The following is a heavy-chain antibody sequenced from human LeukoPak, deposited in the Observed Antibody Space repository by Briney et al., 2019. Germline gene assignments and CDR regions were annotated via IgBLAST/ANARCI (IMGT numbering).Heavy chain of an antibody. D-gene: IGHD3-22*01. CDR2: INPNSGGT. CDR1: GYTFTGYY. V-gene: IGHV1-2*02. Sequence: ASVKVSCKASGYTFTGYYMRWVRQAPGQGLEWMGWINPNSGGTNYAQKFQGRVTMTRDTSISTAYMELSRLRSDDTAVYYCARVGTGGYYDSSGPTQNDYWGQGTLVTVSS. CDR3: ARVGTGGYYDSSGPTQNDY. J-gene: IGHJ4*02.